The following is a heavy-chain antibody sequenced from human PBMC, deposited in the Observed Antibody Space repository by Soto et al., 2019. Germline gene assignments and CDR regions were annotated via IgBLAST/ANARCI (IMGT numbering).Heavy chain of an antibody. D-gene: IGHD2-2*01. CDR2: IIPIFGTA. Sequence: SVKVSCKASGGTFSSYAISWVRQAPGQGLEWMGGIIPIFGTANYAQKLQGRVTITADKSTSTAYMELSSLRSEDTAVYYCAREDLYCSSTSCLAAGWFDPWGQGTLVTVS. CDR1: GGTFSSYA. J-gene: IGHJ5*02. V-gene: IGHV1-69*06. CDR3: AREDLYCSSTSCLAAGWFDP.